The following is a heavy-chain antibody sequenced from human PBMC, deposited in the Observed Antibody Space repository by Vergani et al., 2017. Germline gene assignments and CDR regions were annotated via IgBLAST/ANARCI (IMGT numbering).Heavy chain of an antibody. J-gene: IGHJ6*02. CDR1: GFTFSDYA. D-gene: IGHD5-12*01. CDR3: ARDRVDIVATTTYYYYYYGMDV. Sequence: QVRLVESGRGVVQPGGSLRLSCAASGFTFSDYAMHWVRQAPGKGLEWVAFIRYDGSNKYYADSVKGRFTISRHNSKNTLYLQMNSLRAEDTAVYYCARDRVDIVATTTYYYYYYGMDVWGQGTTVTVSS. V-gene: IGHV3-30*02. CDR2: IRYDGSNK.